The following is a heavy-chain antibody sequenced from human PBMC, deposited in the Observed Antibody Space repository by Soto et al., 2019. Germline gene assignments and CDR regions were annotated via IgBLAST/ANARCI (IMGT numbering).Heavy chain of an antibody. D-gene: IGHD2-2*02. J-gene: IGHJ5*02. CDR2: ISSSGSTI. V-gene: IGHV3-48*03. CDR3: ARFGCSSTSCYKGGNWFDP. Sequence: EVQLVESGGGLVQPGGSLRLSCAASGFTFSSYEMNWVRQAPGKGLEWVSYISSSGSTIYYADSVKGRFTISRDNAKTSLYLQMNSLRAEDTAVYYCARFGCSSTSCYKGGNWFDPWGQGTLVNVSS. CDR1: GFTFSSYE.